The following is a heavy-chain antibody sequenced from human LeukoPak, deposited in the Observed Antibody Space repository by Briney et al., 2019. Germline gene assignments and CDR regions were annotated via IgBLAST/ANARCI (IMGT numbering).Heavy chain of an antibody. V-gene: IGHV3-30*04. J-gene: IGHJ4*02. CDR1: GFTFSNYA. D-gene: IGHD2-15*01. Sequence: GRSLSLSCAASGFTFSNYAMHWVRQAPGKGLEWVAVISYDAKYKYYADSLKGRFTISRDNSNKRLYLQMNSLGSEDTAVYYCARGRVVPATRLDYWGRGTLVTVSS. CDR3: ARGRVVPATRLDY. CDR2: ISYDAKYK.